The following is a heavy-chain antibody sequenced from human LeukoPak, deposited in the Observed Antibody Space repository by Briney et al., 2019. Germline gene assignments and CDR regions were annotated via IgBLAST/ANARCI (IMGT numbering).Heavy chain of an antibody. J-gene: IGHJ3*02. D-gene: IGHD3-22*01. Sequence: SETLSLTCTVSGGSISSGSFYWSWIRQPPGKGLEWIGYIYYTGSTNYNSSLKSRVTISVDTSKNQFSLKLRSVTAADTAVYYCARVGGITMIVVLITDAFDIWGQGTMVTVSS. CDR3: ARVGGITMIVVLITDAFDI. CDR1: GGSISSGSFY. V-gene: IGHV4-61*01. CDR2: IYYTGST.